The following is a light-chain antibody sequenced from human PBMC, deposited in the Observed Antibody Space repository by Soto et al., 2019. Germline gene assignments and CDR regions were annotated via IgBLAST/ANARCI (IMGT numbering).Light chain of an antibody. CDR1: QSVSSSY. V-gene: IGKV3-20*01. J-gene: IGKJ1*01. Sequence: EIALTHPPVTLSLSPLERANLSFLASQSVSSSYLAWYQQKPGQANRLLIYGAYSRATGIQDRFSGSGSGTDFTITIRRMETEDFEVYYCKKYGSSPRTFGNGNKVDIK. CDR2: GAY. CDR3: KKYGSSPRT.